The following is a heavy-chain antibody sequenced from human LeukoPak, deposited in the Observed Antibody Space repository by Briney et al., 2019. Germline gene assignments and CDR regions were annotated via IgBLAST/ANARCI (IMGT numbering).Heavy chain of an antibody. CDR1: GGSISSYY. J-gene: IGHJ4*02. CDR3: AGAFPSSGWQSSGFDY. Sequence: SETLSLTCTVSGGSISSYYWSWIRQPPGKGLEWIGYVYYSGSTNYNPSLKSRVTISVDTSKNQFSLKLSSVTAADTAVYYCAGAFPSSGWQSSGFDYWGQGTLAAVSS. V-gene: IGHV4-59*01. D-gene: IGHD6-19*01. CDR2: VYYSGST.